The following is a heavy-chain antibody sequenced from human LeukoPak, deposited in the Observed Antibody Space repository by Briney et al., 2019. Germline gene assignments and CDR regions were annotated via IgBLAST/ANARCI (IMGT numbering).Heavy chain of an antibody. J-gene: IGHJ4*02. CDR2: IKQDGSEK. D-gene: IGHD5-18*01. CDR3: AKFGYSYPIYYFDY. V-gene: IGHV3-7*03. CDR1: GFTFSSYW. Sequence: GGSLRLSCAASGFTFSSYWMSWVRQAPGKGLEWVANIKQDGSEKYYVDSVKGRFTISRDNSKNTLYLQMNSLRAEDTAVYYCAKFGYSYPIYYFDYWGQGTLVTVSS.